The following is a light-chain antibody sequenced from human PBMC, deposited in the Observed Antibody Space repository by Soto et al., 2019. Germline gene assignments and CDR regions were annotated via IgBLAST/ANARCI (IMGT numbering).Light chain of an antibody. Sequence: QSALTQPRSVSGSPGQSVTISCTGTSSDVGGYNYVSWYQRHPGKAPKLIISDVTKRPSGVPDRFSGSKSGNTASLTISGLQAEDEADYYCCSYAGSDILIFGGGTKLTVL. CDR1: SSDVGGYNY. CDR2: DVT. V-gene: IGLV2-11*01. J-gene: IGLJ2*01. CDR3: CSYAGSDILI.